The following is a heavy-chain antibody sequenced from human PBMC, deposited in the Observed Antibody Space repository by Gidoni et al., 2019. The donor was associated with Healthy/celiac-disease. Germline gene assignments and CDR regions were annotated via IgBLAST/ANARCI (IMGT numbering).Heavy chain of an antibody. D-gene: IGHD2-2*01. CDR3: AIDLPIPMPFEDAFDI. CDR1: GYTFPGYY. V-gene: IGHV1-2*02. CDR2: INPNSGCT. Sequence: QVQLVQSGAEGKKPGASVKVSCKAAGYTFPGYYMHWVRPAPGQGLEWMGWINPNSGCTNYAQKFQGRVTMTRDTSISTAYMELSRLRSDDTAVYYCAIDLPIPMPFEDAFDIWGQGTMVTVSS. J-gene: IGHJ3*02.